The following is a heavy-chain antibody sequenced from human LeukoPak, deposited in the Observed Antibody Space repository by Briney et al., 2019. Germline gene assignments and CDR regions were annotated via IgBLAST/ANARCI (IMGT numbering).Heavy chain of an antibody. Sequence: SCKASGYTFTSYGISWVRQAPGKGLEWVSSISSSSTYMFYADSVRGRFTISRDNAKNSLYLQMNSLRAEDTAVYYCARDRGSGWHTFDYWGQGTLVTVSS. J-gene: IGHJ4*02. V-gene: IGHV3-21*01. CDR3: ARDRGSGWHTFDY. CDR1: GYTFTSYG. D-gene: IGHD6-19*01. CDR2: ISSSSTYM.